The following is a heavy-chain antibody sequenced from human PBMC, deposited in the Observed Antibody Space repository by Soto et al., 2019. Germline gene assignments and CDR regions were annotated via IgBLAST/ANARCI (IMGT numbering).Heavy chain of an antibody. Sequence: QVQLVESGGGLVKPGGSLRLSCAVSGFTFSDYYMTWIRQAPGKGLEWVSYISSSTSHTNYADSVKGRCTISRDNAKNSLFLQMNSRRAEDTAGYYCARGRGAAADYFDFWGQGTLVTVSS. J-gene: IGHJ4*02. V-gene: IGHV3-11*05. CDR1: GFTFSDYY. D-gene: IGHD6-13*01. CDR3: ARGRGAAADYFDF. CDR2: ISSSTSHT.